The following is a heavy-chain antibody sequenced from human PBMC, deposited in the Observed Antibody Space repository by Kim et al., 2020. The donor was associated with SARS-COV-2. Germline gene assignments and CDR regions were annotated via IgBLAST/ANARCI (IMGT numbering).Heavy chain of an antibody. V-gene: IGHV1-18*01. J-gene: IGHJ4*02. D-gene: IGHD3-10*01. Sequence: YAQKLQGRATMTTDTSTSTAYMELRSLRSDDTAVYYCARGLDGSGNLDYWGQGTLVTVSS. CDR3: ARGLDGSGNLDY.